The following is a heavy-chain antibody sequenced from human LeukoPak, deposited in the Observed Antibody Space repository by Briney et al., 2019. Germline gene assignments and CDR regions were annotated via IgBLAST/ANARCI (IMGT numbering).Heavy chain of an antibody. CDR1: GFSFSSYW. CDR2: IKGDGSAQ. D-gene: IGHD5-18*01. V-gene: IGHV3-7*01. CDR3: ATSVDTAAGPY. Sequence: GGSLRLSCAASGFSFSSYWMTWVRHAPGKGLEWVANIKGDGSAQFYVDSVKGRFAISRDNARNSLYLHMNRLRDEDTGVYYCATSVDTAAGPYWGQGTLVTVSS. J-gene: IGHJ4*02.